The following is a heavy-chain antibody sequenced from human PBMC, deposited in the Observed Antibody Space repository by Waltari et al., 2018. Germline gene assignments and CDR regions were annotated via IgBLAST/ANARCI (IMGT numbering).Heavy chain of an antibody. D-gene: IGHD2-15*01. J-gene: IGHJ4*02. Sequence: QVQLVQSGAEVKKPGSSVKVYCKASVGTFSSYAIRCVRQAPGQGLEWMGGIIPIFGTANYAQKFQGRVTITTDESTSTAYMELSSLRSEDTAVYYCARTRQAYCSGGSCYDWAYWGQGTLVTVSS. V-gene: IGHV1-69*05. CDR1: VGTFSSYA. CDR3: ARTRQAYCSGGSCYDWAY. CDR2: IIPIFGTA.